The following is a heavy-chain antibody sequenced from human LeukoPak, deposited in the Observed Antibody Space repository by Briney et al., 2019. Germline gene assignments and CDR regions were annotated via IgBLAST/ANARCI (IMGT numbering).Heavy chain of an antibody. Sequence: PGGSLRLSCAASGFTFNQYAMHWVRQAPGKGLEWVANIKQDGSDKYYVDSVKGRFTISRDNAKSSLYLQMNSLRAEDTAVYYCASPNYYGSGPSDLWGRGTLVTVSS. CDR2: IKQDGSDK. CDR3: ASPNYYGSGPSDL. D-gene: IGHD3-10*01. J-gene: IGHJ2*01. V-gene: IGHV3-7*01. CDR1: GFTFNQYA.